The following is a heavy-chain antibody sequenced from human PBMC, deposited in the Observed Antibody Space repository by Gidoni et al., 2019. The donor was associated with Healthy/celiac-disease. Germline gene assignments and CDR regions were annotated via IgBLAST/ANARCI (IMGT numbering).Heavy chain of an antibody. CDR2: SIPILGIA. V-gene: IGHV1-69*10. CDR1: GGTFSSYS. CDR3: ASPLSVSYTSRLDYYYGMDV. D-gene: IGHD3-10*01. J-gene: IGHJ6*02. Sequence: QVQLVQSGAEVKKPGSSVKVSCKASGGTFSSYSISWVRQAPGQGIEWMGGSIPILGIANYAQKFQGRVTITADKSTSTAYMELSSLRSEDTAVYYCASPLSVSYTSRLDYYYGMDVWGQGTTVTVSS.